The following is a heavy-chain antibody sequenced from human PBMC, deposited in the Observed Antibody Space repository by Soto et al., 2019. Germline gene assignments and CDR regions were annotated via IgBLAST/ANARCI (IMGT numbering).Heavy chain of an antibody. Sequence: SETLSLTCTVSGCSMSSYYWSWIRQSPGKGLEWIGYIFYSGSTNYNPSLQSRVTIPLDTPNNQFSLKLHSLTAADTAVYYCVRGISARQEGYTWFDPWGQGALVTVSS. CDR2: IFYSGST. CDR1: GCSMSSYY. J-gene: IGHJ5*02. D-gene: IGHD6-6*01. CDR3: VRGISARQEGYTWFDP. V-gene: IGHV4-59*01.